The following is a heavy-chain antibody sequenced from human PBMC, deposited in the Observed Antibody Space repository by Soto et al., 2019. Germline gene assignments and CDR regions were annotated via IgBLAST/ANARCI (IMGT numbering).Heavy chain of an antibody. Sequence: PGESLKISCKGSGYSFTGYWIGWVRQMPGKGLEWMGIIYPGDSDTRYSPSFQGQVTISADKSISTAYLQWSSLKASDTAMYYCARRGHRYYYGMDVWRQGTTVIVSS. V-gene: IGHV5-51*01. J-gene: IGHJ6*01. D-gene: IGHD2-15*01. CDR1: GYSFTGYW. CDR3: ARRGHRYYYGMDV. CDR2: IYPGDSDT.